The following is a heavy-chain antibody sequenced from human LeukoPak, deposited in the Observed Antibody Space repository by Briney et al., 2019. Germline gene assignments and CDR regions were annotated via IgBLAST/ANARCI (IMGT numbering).Heavy chain of an antibody. D-gene: IGHD3-16*01. Sequence: GESLKISFQASGYQFTSYWIGWVRQMPGKGPEWMGIIYPDDSDIRYSPSFQGQVTISADKSLSTAYLQWSSLKASDSAMYYCARHPYDVFAGYYLDYWGQGTLVTVSS. CDR1: GYQFTSYW. J-gene: IGHJ4*02. V-gene: IGHV5-51*01. CDR3: ARHPYDVFAGYYLDY. CDR2: IYPDDSDI.